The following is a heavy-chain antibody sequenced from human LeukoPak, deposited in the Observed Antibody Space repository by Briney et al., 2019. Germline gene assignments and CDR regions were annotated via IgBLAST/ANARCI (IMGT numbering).Heavy chain of an antibody. V-gene: IGHV4-4*02. D-gene: IGHD5-18*01. CDR3: ARNTAMVAMYYGMDV. CDR2: IFHSGST. CDR1: GGSISSSNW. J-gene: IGHJ6*02. Sequence: ASGTLSLTCAVSGGSISSSNWWSWVRQPPGKGLAWIGEIFHSGSTNYNPSLKSRVTISVDKSKNQFSLKLSSVTAADTAVYYCARNTAMVAMYYGMDVWGQGTTVTVSS.